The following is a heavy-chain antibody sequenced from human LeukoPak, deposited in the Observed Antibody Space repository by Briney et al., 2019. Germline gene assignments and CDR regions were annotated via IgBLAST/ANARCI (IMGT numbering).Heavy chain of an antibody. CDR2: IKQDGSEK. V-gene: IGHV3-7*01. CDR3: ARDFQLLWFGEYYFDY. D-gene: IGHD3-10*01. J-gene: IGHJ4*02. Sequence: PGGSLRLSCAASGFTFSSYWMSWVRQAPGKGLEWVANIKQDGSEKYYVDSVKGRFTISRDNAMNSLYLQMNSLRAEDTAVYYCARDFQLLWFGEYYFDYWGQGTLVTVSS. CDR1: GFTFSSYW.